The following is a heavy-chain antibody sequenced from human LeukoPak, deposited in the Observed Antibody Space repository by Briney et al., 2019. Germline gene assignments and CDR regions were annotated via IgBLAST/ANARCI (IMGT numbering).Heavy chain of an antibody. CDR1: GFTFSSYA. CDR2: ISSTGTST. Sequence: PGGSLRLSCAASGFTFSSYAMHWVRQAPGKGLEYVSAISSTGTSTYYANSVKGRFTISRDNSKNTLYLQMNSLRVEDTAVYYCASSIITTTPVYFDYWGQGTLVTVS. V-gene: IGHV3-64*01. CDR3: ASSIITTTPVYFDY. D-gene: IGHD3-10*01. J-gene: IGHJ4*02.